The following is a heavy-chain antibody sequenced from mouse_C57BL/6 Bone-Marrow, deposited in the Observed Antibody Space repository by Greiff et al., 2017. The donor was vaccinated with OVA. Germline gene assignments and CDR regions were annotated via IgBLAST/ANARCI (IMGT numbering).Heavy chain of an antibody. J-gene: IGHJ2*01. D-gene: IGHD2-5*01. Sequence: QVQLQQSGAELVKPGASVKLSCKASGYTFTSYWMHWVKQRPGQGLEWIGMIHPNSGSTNYNEKFKSKATLTVDKSSSTAYMQLSSLTSEDSAVYYCARAYSNYEDYWGQGTTLTVSS. CDR1: GYTFTSYW. CDR3: ARAYSNYEDY. V-gene: IGHV1-64*01. CDR2: IHPNSGST.